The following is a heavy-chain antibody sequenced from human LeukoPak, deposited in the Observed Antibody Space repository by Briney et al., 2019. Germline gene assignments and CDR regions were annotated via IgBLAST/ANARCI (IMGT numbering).Heavy chain of an antibody. J-gene: IGHJ4*02. Sequence: GGSLRLSCVASGFSFSNYSMNWLRQAPGKGLEWVSYISNISSSNVIPYANSVKGRFTISRDNAKNSLYLLMNSLRTEDTAVYYCAATYYYDGSGDYWGQGTLVTVSS. CDR3: AATYYYDGSGDY. V-gene: IGHV3-48*01. CDR2: ISNISSSNVI. CDR1: GFSFSNYS. D-gene: IGHD3-22*01.